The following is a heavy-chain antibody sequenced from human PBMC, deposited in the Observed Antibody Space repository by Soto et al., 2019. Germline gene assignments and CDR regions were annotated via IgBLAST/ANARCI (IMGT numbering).Heavy chain of an antibody. V-gene: IGHV3-74*01. Sequence: EVQLVESGGGLVQPGGSLRLSCAASGFTFSSYWMHWVRQAPGKGLVWVSRINSDGSSTSYADSVKGRFTISRDNAKNQLYLQMNSLRAEDTAVYYCASFYLDRYYYSYGMDVWGQGTKVNVS. J-gene: IGHJ6*02. D-gene: IGHD1-1*01. CDR2: INSDGSST. CDR3: ASFYLDRYYYSYGMDV. CDR1: GFTFSSYW.